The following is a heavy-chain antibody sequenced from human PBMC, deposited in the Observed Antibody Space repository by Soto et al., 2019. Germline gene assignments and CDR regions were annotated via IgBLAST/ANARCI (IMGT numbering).Heavy chain of an antibody. CDR2: SFSSGGT. CDR1: GFTLDKYT. CDR3: ARDREPDGIWTFDS. J-gene: IGHJ4*02. V-gene: IGHV3-53*01. Sequence: GGSLRLSCAAFGFTLDKYTMGWVRQASGKGLEWVAESFSSGGTQYADSVKGRFTISRDNSRNMVFLQMNGLRVEDTALYYCARDREPDGIWTFDSWGQGALVTVSS. D-gene: IGHD3-9*01.